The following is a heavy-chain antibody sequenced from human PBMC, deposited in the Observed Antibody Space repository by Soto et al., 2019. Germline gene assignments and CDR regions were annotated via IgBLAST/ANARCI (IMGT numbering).Heavy chain of an antibody. Sequence: QVQLQESGPGLVKPSETLSLTSTVSGVSISSYYWSWIRQPAGKGLVWIGRIYTSGSTNYNPSLKNRVTMSVDTSKNQFSRELSSVTAADTAVYYCARGFGSEWGQGTMVTVSS. D-gene: IGHD3-16*01. V-gene: IGHV4-4*07. CDR3: ARGFGSE. J-gene: IGHJ3*01. CDR1: GVSISSYY. CDR2: IYTSGST.